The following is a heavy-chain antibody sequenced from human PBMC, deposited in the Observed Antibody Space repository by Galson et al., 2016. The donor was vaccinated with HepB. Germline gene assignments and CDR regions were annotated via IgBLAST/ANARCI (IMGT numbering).Heavy chain of an antibody. Sequence: SLRLSCAASGFTFNIYGMHWVRQAPGKGLEWVAVIWHDGSNEHYADSVRGRFTIPRDNSENTLYLQMNSLRAEDAAVYYCARDVWIESYDLGGMLFWGHGALVIVSS. CDR3: ARDVWIESYDLGGMLF. D-gene: IGHD3-16*01. CDR1: GFTFNIYG. CDR2: IWHDGSNE. J-gene: IGHJ4*01. V-gene: IGHV3-33*01.